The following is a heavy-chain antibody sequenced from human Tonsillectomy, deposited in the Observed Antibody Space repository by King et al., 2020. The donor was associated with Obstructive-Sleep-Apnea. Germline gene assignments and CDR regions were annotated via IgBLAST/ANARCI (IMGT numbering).Heavy chain of an antibody. Sequence: QLQESGPGLVKPSETLSLTCTVSGGSIISYSWTWIRQPPGKGLECIGHVYYSGSTNYKPSLKSRVTISADTSKNQFSLKLSSVTAADTGVYYCARGTGWYGVDVWGQGTTVTVSS. CDR3: ARGTGWYGVDV. J-gene: IGHJ6*02. D-gene: IGHD6-19*01. CDR2: VYYSGST. V-gene: IGHV4-59*01. CDR1: GGSIISYS.